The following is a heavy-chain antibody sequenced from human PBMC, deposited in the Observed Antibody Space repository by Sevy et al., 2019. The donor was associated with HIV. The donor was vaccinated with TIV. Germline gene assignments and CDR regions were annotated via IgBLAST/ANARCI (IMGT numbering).Heavy chain of an antibody. CDR2: VYYTGGT. Sequence: SETLSLTCTVSGGSINSDHWNWIRQPPGKGLEWIGYVYYTGGTNYNPSLKNRVTISVDRTKNQFSIKLTSVTAADTAVYYCARRNDFDICGQGTMVTVSS. CDR1: GGSINSDH. V-gene: IGHV4-59*08. CDR3: ARRNDFDI. J-gene: IGHJ3*02.